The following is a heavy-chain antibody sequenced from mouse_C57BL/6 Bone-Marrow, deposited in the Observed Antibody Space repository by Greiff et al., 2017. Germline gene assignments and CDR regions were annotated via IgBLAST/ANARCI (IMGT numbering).Heavy chain of an antibody. D-gene: IGHD2-2*01. Sequence: VQLMESGAELAKPGASVKLSCKASGYTFTSYWMHWVKQRPGQGLEWIGYINPSSGYTKYNQKFKDKATLTADKSSSTSYMQLSSLTYEDSAVYYGATWLYFDIWGTGTTVTVSS. CDR2: INPSSGYT. V-gene: IGHV1-7*01. CDR1: GYTFTSYW. J-gene: IGHJ1*03. CDR3: ATWLYFDI.